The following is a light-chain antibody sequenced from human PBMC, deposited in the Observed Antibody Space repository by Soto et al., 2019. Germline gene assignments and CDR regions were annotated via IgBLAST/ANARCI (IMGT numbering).Light chain of an antibody. J-gene: IGKJ1*01. CDR3: QQYRSWRT. V-gene: IGKV3D-15*01. CDR1: QSIENK. CDR2: GAS. Sequence: IMMTQSPATLSVSPGEGATLSCRASQSIENKLAWYHQRPGQPPSLLIYGASTRATGIPVRFSGSGSGTDFTLYISVLQSEDFGVYYCQQYRSWRTFGQGTTVEVK.